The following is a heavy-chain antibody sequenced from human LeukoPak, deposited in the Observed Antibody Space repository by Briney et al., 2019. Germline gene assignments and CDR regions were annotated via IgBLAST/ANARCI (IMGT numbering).Heavy chain of an antibody. CDR1: GGSFSGYY. CDR3: ARSLLRYFDWPDY. CDR2: INHSGST. J-gene: IGHJ4*02. Sequence: SETLSLTCAVYGGSFSGYYWSWIRQPPGKGLEWIGEINHSGSTNYNPSLKSRVTISVDTSKNQFSLKLSSVTAADTAVYYCARSLLRYFDWPDYWGQGTLVTVSS. V-gene: IGHV4-34*01. D-gene: IGHD3-9*01.